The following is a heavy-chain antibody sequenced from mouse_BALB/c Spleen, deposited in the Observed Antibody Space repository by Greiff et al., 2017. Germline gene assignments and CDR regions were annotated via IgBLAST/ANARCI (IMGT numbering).Heavy chain of an antibody. J-gene: IGHJ4*01. CDR3: ARETKNYAMDY. CDR2: INPYNGDT. Sequence: EVQLQQSGPELVRPGASVKISCKASGYSFTGYFMNWVMQSHGKSLEWIGRINPYNGDTFYNQKFKGKATLTVDKSSSTAHMELRSLASEDSAVYYCARETKNYAMDYWGQGTSVTVSS. CDR1: GYSFTGYF. V-gene: IGHV1-20*02.